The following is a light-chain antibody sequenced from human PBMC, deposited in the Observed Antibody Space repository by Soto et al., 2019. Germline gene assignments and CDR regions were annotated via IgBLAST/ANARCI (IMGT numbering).Light chain of an antibody. CDR1: QPISSW. J-gene: IGKJ1*01. CDR3: QHYNSYSEA. Sequence: DIQLTQSPSTLSGSVGDRVTITCRASQPISSWLAWYQQKPGKAPKLLIYKASTFKSGVPSRFSGSGCAKEFTLTISSLQPDDFATYYCQHYNSYSEAFGQGTKVDI. V-gene: IGKV1-5*03. CDR2: KAS.